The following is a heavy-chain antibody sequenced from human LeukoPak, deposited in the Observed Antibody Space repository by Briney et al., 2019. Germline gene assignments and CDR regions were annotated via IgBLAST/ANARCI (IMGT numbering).Heavy chain of an antibody. D-gene: IGHD6-6*01. V-gene: IGHV4-39*07. CDR3: ARDQLAARTFDY. J-gene: IGHJ4*02. Sequence: SETLSLTCTVSGGSISSSSYYWGWIRQPPGKGLEWIGSIYYSGSTYYNPSLKSRVTISVDTSKNQFSLKLSSVTAADTAVYYCARDQLAARTFDYWGQGTLVTVSS. CDR2: IYYSGST. CDR1: GGSISSSSYY.